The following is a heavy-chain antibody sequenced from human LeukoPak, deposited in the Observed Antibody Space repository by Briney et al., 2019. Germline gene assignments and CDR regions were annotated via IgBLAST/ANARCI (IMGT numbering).Heavy chain of an antibody. CDR3: ARVQDSGSYWYHY. J-gene: IGHJ4*02. V-gene: IGHV3-21*01. CDR1: GFTFSSYW. D-gene: IGHD1-26*01. Sequence: GGSLRLSCAASGFTFSSYWMSWVRQAPGKGLEWVSSISSSSSYIYYADSVKGRFTISRDNAKNSLYLQMNSLRAEDTAVYYCARVQDSGSYWYHYWGQGTLVTVSS. CDR2: ISSSSSYI.